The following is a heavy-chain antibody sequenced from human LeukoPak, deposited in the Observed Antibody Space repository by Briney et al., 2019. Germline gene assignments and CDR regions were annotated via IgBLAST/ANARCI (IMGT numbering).Heavy chain of an antibody. Sequence: GSLRLSCAASGFTFSSYGMHWVRQAPGKGLEWVAVIWYDGSNKYYADSVKGRFTISRDNSKNTLYLQMNSLRAEDTAVYYCARESRGDYYDSSGYYYDYWGQGTLVTVSS. CDR3: ARESRGDYYDSSGYYYDY. CDR1: GFTFSSYG. D-gene: IGHD3-22*01. J-gene: IGHJ4*02. V-gene: IGHV3-33*01. CDR2: IWYDGSNK.